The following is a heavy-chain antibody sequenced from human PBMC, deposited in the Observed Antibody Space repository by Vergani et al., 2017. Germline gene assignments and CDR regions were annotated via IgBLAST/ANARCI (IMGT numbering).Heavy chain of an antibody. CDR3: ARSAAIGNYDDY. CDR2: INHSGST. Sequence: QVQLQQWGAGLLKPSETLSLTCAVYGGSFSGYYWSWIRQPPGKGLEWIGEINHSGSTNYNPSLKSRVTISVDTSKNQFSLKLSSVTAADTAVYYCARSAAIGNYDDYWGQGTLVTVSS. D-gene: IGHD2-21*01. J-gene: IGHJ4*02. V-gene: IGHV4-34*01. CDR1: GGSFSGYY.